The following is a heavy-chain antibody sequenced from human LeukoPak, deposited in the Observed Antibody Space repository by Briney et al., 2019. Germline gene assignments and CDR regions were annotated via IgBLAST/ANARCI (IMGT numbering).Heavy chain of an antibody. J-gene: IGHJ3*02. Sequence: SETLSLTCTVSGYFISSGNYWDWIRQPPGKGLEWIGSIYHSGSTYYNPSLKSRVTISVDTSKNQFSLKLSSVTAADTAVYYCAKDFEMATITFAFDIWGQGTMVTVSS. D-gene: IGHD5-24*01. CDR2: IYHSGST. CDR1: GYFISSGNY. V-gene: IGHV4-38-2*02. CDR3: AKDFEMATITFAFDI.